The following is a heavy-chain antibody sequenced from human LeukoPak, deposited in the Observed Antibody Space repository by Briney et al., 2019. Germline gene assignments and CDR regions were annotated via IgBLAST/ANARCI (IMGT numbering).Heavy chain of an antibody. CDR2: IIPIFGTA. CDR3: AKLTNSGYDSAPFDY. D-gene: IGHD5-12*01. Sequence: GSSVKVSCKASGGTFSGYAISWMRQAPGQGLEWMGGIIPIFGTANYAQKFQGRVTTTADESTSTAYMELSSLRSEDTAVYYCAKLTNSGYDSAPFDYWGQGTLVTVSS. CDR1: GGTFSGYA. J-gene: IGHJ4*02. V-gene: IGHV1-69*01.